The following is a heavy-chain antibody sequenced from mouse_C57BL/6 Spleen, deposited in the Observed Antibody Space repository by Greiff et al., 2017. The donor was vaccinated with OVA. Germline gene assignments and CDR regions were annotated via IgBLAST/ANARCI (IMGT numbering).Heavy chain of an antibody. J-gene: IGHJ4*01. CDR1: GYTFTSYW. D-gene: IGHD1-1*01. Sequence: QVQLKQPGTELVKPGASVKLSCKASGYTFTSYWMHWVKQRPGQGLEWIGNINPSNGGTNYNEKFESKATLTVDKSSSTAYMQLSSLTSEDSAVYYGARSSIYYYGSSSYYYAMDYWGQGTSVTVSS. V-gene: IGHV1-53*01. CDR3: ARSSIYYYGSSSYYYAMDY. CDR2: INPSNGGT.